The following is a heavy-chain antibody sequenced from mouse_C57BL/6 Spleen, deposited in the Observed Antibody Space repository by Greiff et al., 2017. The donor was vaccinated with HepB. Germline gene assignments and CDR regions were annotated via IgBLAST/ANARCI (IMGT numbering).Heavy chain of an antibody. V-gene: IGHV1-50*01. CDR1: GYTFTSYW. CDR2: IDPSDSYT. D-gene: IGHD3-2*02. J-gene: IGHJ2*01. CDR3: AREEAGPYFDY. Sequence: QVQLQQPGAELVKPGASVKLSCKASGYTFTSYWMQWVKQRPGQGLEWIGEIDPSDSYTNYNQKFKGKATLTVDTSSSTSYMQLSSLTSEDSAVYYCAREEAGPYFDYWGQGTTLTVSS.